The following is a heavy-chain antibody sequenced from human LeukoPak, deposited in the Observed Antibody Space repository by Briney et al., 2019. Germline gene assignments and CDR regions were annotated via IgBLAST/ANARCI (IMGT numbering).Heavy chain of an antibody. CDR1: GGTFSSYA. V-gene: IGHV1-69*05. Sequence: GASVKVSCKASGGTFSSYAISWVRQAPGQGLEWMGGIIPIFGTANYAQKFQGRVTITTDESTSTAYMELSSLRSEDTAVYYCARGGKLRSFTPLDYWGQGTLVTVSS. J-gene: IGHJ4*02. CDR2: IIPIFGTA. D-gene: IGHD1-26*01. CDR3: ARGGKLRSFTPLDY.